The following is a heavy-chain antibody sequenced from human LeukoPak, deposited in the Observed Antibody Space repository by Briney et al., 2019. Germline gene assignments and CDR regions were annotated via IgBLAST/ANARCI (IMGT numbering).Heavy chain of an antibody. V-gene: IGHV1-2*04. CDR3: ARSASPRIPGDY. Sequence: ASVKVSCKASGYTFTGCYMHWVRQAPGQGLEWMGWINPNSGGTNYAQKFQGWVTMTRDTSISTAYMELSRLRSDDTAVYYCARSASPRIPGDYWGQGTLVTVSS. J-gene: IGHJ4*02. D-gene: IGHD5-18*01. CDR2: INPNSGGT. CDR1: GYTFTGCY.